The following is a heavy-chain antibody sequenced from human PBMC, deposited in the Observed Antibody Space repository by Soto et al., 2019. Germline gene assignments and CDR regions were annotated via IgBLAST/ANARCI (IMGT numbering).Heavy chain of an antibody. CDR3: ARGAPAAGENWFDP. D-gene: IGHD6-13*01. J-gene: IGHJ5*02. CDR1: GGTFSSYA. CDR2: IIPIFGTA. V-gene: IGHV1-69*13. Sequence: ASVKVSCKASGGTFSSYAISWVRQAPGQGLEWMGGIIPIFGTANYAQKFQGRVTITADESTSTAYMELSSPRSEDTAVYYCARGAPAAGENWFDPWGQGTLVTVSS.